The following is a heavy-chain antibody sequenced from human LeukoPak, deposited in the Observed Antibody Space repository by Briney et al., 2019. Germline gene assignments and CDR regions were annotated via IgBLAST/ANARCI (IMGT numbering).Heavy chain of an antibody. CDR1: GYTFTSYG. Sequence: ASVTVPCKASGYTFTSYGISWVRQAPGQGLEWMGWISAYNGNTNYAQKLQGRVTMTTDTSTSTAYMELRSLRSDDTAVYYCARDSLLPMVRGVAYYYYYYGMDVWGQGTTVTVSS. CDR2: ISAYNGNT. D-gene: IGHD3-10*01. J-gene: IGHJ6*02. CDR3: ARDSLLPMVRGVAYYYYYYGMDV. V-gene: IGHV1-18*01.